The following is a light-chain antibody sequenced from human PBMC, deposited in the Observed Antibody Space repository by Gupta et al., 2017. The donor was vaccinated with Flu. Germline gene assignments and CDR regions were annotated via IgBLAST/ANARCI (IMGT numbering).Light chain of an antibody. Sequence: DIQIAQSPSTLSASVGDRITISCRASQRISKWLAWYQQKPGRAPKVLITRASELENGVPSRFRGSGSGTEFTLTITSLQPEDFGIYYCQQYNVYPLTFGGGTKVEIK. V-gene: IGKV1-5*03. CDR1: QRISKW. CDR3: QQYNVYPLT. CDR2: RAS. J-gene: IGKJ4*01.